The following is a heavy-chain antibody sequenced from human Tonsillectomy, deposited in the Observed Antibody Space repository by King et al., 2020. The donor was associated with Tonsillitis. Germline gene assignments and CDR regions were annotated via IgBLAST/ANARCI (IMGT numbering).Heavy chain of an antibody. CDR2: INHSGST. Sequence: VQLQQWGAGLLKPSETLSLTCAVYGGSFSGFYWSWIRQPPGKGLEWIGEINHSGSTNYNPSLKSRVTISVDTSKNQFSLKLSSVTAADTAVYYCARGNYGGPRDGNNWFDPWGQGTLVTVSS. D-gene: IGHD4-23*01. V-gene: IGHV4-34*01. CDR1: GGSFSGFY. CDR3: ARGNYGGPRDGNNWFDP. J-gene: IGHJ5*02.